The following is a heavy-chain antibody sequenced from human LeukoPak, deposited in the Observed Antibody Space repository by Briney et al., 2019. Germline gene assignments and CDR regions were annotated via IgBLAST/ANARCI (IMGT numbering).Heavy chain of an antibody. CDR2: IWYDGSNK. J-gene: IGHJ4*02. Sequence: GRSLRLSCAASGFTFSSYGMHWVRQAPGKGLEWVAVIWYDGSNKYYADSVKGRFTISRDNSKNTLYLQMNSLRAEDTAVYYCAREMTYYYDSSGYPTDYWGQGTLVTASS. CDR1: GFTFSSYG. CDR3: AREMTYYYDSSGYPTDY. V-gene: IGHV3-33*01. D-gene: IGHD3-22*01.